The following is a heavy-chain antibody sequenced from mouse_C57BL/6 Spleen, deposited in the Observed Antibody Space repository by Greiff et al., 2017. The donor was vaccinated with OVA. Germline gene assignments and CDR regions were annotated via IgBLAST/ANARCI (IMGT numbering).Heavy chain of an antibody. J-gene: IGHJ2*01. V-gene: IGHV10-1*01. Sequence: GGGLVQPKGSLKLSCAASGFSFNTYAMIWVRQAPGKGLEWVARIRSKSNNYATYYADSVKDRFTVSRDDSESMLYLQMNNLKTEDTAMYDCVRRGTTNYFDDWGQGTTLTVSS. CDR2: IRSKSNNYAT. D-gene: IGHD1-1*01. CDR3: VRRGTTNYFDD. CDR1: GFSFNTYA.